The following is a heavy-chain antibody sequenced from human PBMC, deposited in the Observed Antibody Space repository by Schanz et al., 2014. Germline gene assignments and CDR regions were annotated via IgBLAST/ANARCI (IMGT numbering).Heavy chain of an antibody. CDR1: GFTVSSNY. Sequence: VRVVESGGDLVLPGGSLRLSCAASGFTVSSNYMSWVRQAPGKGLEWVAVIYSGGSTFYTDSVKGRFTISRDNSKNTLYLQMNSLIAEDTAVYYCARRKHAFDIWGQGTVVTVSS. CDR3: ARRKHAFDI. CDR2: IYSGGST. V-gene: IGHV3-66*01. J-gene: IGHJ3*02.